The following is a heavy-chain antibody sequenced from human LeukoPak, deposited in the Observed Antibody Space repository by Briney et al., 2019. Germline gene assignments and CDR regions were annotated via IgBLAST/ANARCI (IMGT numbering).Heavy chain of an antibody. Sequence: GGSLRLSCAASGFTFSTYEMDWVRQAPGKGLEWISYIDSNSRTIHYADSVRGRFTISRDNAKNSLFLQMNSLRAEDTAVYYCAKEGEYDFWSGYYIDYWGQGTLVTVSS. CDR1: GFTFSTYE. V-gene: IGHV3-48*03. D-gene: IGHD3-3*01. J-gene: IGHJ4*02. CDR3: AKEGEYDFWSGYYIDY. CDR2: IDSNSRTI.